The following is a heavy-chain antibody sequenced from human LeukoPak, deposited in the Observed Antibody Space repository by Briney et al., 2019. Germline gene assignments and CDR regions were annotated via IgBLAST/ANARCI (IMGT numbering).Heavy chain of an antibody. CDR3: AIPRGDFWSGYYHGYFDY. CDR1: GFTFSSYA. CDR2: ISGSGGST. V-gene: IGHV3-23*01. Sequence: GGSLRLSCAASGFTFSSYAMSWVRQAPGKGLEWVSAISGSGGSTYYADSVKGRFTISRDNSKSTLYLQMNSLRAEDTAVYYCAIPRGDFWSGYYHGYFDYWGRGTLVTVSS. J-gene: IGHJ4*02. D-gene: IGHD3-3*01.